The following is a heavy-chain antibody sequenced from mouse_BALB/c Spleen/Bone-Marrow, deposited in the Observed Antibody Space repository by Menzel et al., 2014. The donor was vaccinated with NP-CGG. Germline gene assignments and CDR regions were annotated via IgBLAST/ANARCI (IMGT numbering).Heavy chain of an antibody. CDR3: ARHAYYDQTEVSFVC. Sequence: EVKVVESGGGLVKSGGSLKLSCAASEFSFSNYGMSWLRQTPERRLEWVATISGDGRYTFYSDSVKGRFTISRDNAKNNLYLQLSSLRSEDTALYYCARHAYYDQTEVSFVCWGQGTLVTVSA. D-gene: IGHD2-4*01. J-gene: IGHJ3*01. V-gene: IGHV5-9-2*01. CDR2: ISGDGRYT. CDR1: EFSFSNYG.